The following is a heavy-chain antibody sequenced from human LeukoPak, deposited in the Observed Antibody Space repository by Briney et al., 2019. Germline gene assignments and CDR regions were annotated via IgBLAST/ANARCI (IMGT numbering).Heavy chain of an antibody. V-gene: IGHV4-59*08. CDR3: ASSGRYNWNDVYDFDY. J-gene: IGHJ4*02. Sequence: SETLSLTCTVSGGSISSYYWSWIRQPPGKGLEWIGYIYYSGSTNYNPSLKSRVTISVDTSKNQFSLKLSSVTAADTAVYYCASSGRYNWNDVYDFDYWGQGTLVTVSS. D-gene: IGHD1-20*01. CDR1: GGSISSYY. CDR2: IYYSGST.